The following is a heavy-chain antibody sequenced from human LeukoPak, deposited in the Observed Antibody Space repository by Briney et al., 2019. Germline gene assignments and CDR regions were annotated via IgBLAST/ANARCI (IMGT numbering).Heavy chain of an antibody. D-gene: IGHD3-10*01. Sequence: PGGSLRLSCAASGFTLSSYSMNWVRQAPGKGLEWVSYISSASNTIYYADSVKGRFTISRDSAKNSLYLQMNSLRAEDTAMYYCARDGWFGDYNWFDPWGQGTLVTVSS. J-gene: IGHJ5*02. CDR1: GFTLSSYS. CDR2: ISSASNTI. CDR3: ARDGWFGDYNWFDP. V-gene: IGHV3-48*01.